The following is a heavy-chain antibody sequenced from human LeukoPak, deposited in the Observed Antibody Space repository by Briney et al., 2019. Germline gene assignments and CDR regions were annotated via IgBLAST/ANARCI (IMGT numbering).Heavy chain of an antibody. D-gene: IGHD3-10*01. CDR2: ISSSSSTI. V-gene: IGHV3-48*01. J-gene: IGHJ4*02. CDR1: GLTISSYS. Sequence: GGSLRLSCAASGLTISSYSMNWVRQAPGKGLQWVSYISSSSSTIYYADSVKGRFTISRDNAKNSLYLQMNSLRAEDTAVYYCARALWFGETFPAYWGQGTLVTVSA. CDR3: ARALWFGETFPAY.